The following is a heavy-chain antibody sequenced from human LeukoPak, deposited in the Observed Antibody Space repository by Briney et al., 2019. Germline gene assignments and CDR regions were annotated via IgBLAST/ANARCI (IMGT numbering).Heavy chain of an antibody. J-gene: IGHJ4*02. V-gene: IGHV4-31*03. CDR1: GGSISSGGYY. CDR2: VYYSGST. Sequence: PSETLSLTCTVSGGSISSGGYYWSWIRQHPGKGLEWIGYVYYSGSTYYNPSLKSRVTISVDTSKNQFSLKLSSVTAADTAVYYCARGHRSKQQLQKIGNYWGQGTLVTVSS. CDR3: ARGHRSKQQLQKIGNY. D-gene: IGHD6-13*01.